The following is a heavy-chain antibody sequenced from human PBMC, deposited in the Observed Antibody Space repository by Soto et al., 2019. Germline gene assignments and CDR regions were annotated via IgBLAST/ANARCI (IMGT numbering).Heavy chain of an antibody. D-gene: IGHD3-16*01. J-gene: IGHJ4*02. V-gene: IGHV3-15*01. Sequence: EVQLVESGGDFVKPGGSLRVSCAVSGFSFSNAWMSWVRQAPGKGLEWVGRIKTKADGGTTDYAAPVKGRFTISRDDLTNTVFLQMNSLETEDTAVYYFTSHLGEFFPLDYWGQGTLVTVSS. CDR3: TSHLGEFFPLDY. CDR2: IKTKADGGTT. CDR1: GFSFSNAW.